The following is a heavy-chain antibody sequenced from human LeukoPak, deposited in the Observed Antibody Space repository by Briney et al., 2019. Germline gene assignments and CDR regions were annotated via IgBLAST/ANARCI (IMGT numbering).Heavy chain of an antibody. CDR3: ARRQGCSSTSCPPDS. D-gene: IGHD2-2*01. J-gene: IGHJ4*02. CDR2: IYPGDSDT. V-gene: IGHV5-51*01. Sequence: GEPLKISCRGSGYSFTTYWIGWVRQMPGKGLECMGIIYPGDSDTRYSPSFQGQVTMSADKSINTAYLQWSRLKASDTAMYYCARRQGCSSTSCPPDSWGQGTLVTVSS. CDR1: GYSFTTYW.